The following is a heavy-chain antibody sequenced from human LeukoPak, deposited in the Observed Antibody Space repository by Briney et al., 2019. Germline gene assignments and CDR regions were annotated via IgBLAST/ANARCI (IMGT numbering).Heavy chain of an antibody. D-gene: IGHD6-13*01. CDR2: INHSGST. J-gene: IGHJ4*02. V-gene: IGHV4-34*01. Sequence: SSETLSLTCAVYGGSFSGYYWSWIRQPPGKGLEWIGEINHSGSTNYNPSLKSRVTISVDTSKNQFSLKLSSVTAADTAVYYCARGARRSSWYRGASSDLGRFDYWGQGTLVTVSS. CDR3: ARGARRSSWYRGASSDLGRFDY. CDR1: GGSFSGYY.